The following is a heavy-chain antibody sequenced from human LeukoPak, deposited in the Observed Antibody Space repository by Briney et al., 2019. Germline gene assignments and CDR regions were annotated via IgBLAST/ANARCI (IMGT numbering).Heavy chain of an antibody. CDR1: GGSISSGGYS. Sequence: PSETLSLTCAVSGGSISSGGYSWSWIRQPPGKGLEWIGYIYYSGSTYYNPSLKSRVTISVDTSKNQFSLKLSSVTAADTAVYYCARGDRGPPYYWGQGTLVTVSS. J-gene: IGHJ4*02. D-gene: IGHD3-10*01. CDR3: ARGDRGPPYY. CDR2: IYYSGST. V-gene: IGHV4-30-4*07.